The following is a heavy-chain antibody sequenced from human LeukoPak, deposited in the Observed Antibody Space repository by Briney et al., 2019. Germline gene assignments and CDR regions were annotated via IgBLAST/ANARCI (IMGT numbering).Heavy chain of an antibody. CDR1: GGSISSDDYY. V-gene: IGHV4-31*03. D-gene: IGHD3-10*01. J-gene: IGHJ4*02. CDR2: IYDSGST. CDR3: AREQKVLNGGDYFDY. Sequence: SETLFLTCTVSGGSISSDDYYWTWIRQRPGKGLEWIGYIYDSGSTYYKPSLMSRVTISVDTSKNQFSLKLSSVTAADTAVYYCAREQKVLNGGDYFDYWGQGALVTVSS.